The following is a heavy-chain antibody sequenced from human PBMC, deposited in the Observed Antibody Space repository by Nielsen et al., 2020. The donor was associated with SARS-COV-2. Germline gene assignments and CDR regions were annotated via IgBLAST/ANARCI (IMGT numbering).Heavy chain of an antibody. J-gene: IGHJ4*02. V-gene: IGHV3-7*03. CDR2: IKQDGSEK. D-gene: IGHD3-3*01. CDR3: ARDSNYDFWSGYPYFDY. CDR1: RFTFSSYW. Sequence: GESLKISCAASRFTFSSYWMSWVRQAPGKGLEWVANIKQDGSEKYYVDSVKGRFTISRDNAKNSLYLQMNSLRAEDTAVYYCARDSNYDFWSGYPYFDYWGQGTLVTVSS.